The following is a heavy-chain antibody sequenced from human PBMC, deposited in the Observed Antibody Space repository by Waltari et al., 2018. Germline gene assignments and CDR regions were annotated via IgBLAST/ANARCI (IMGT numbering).Heavy chain of an antibody. CDR2: INAGNGNT. D-gene: IGHD6-13*01. Sequence: QVQLVQSGAEVKKPGASVKVSCKASGYTFTSYAMHWVRQAPGQRLEWMGWINAGNGNTKYSQKFQGRVTITRDTSASTAYMELSSLRSEDTAVYYCARDGVAAAGTPTDYYYGMDVWGQGTTVIVSS. CDR1: GYTFTSYA. J-gene: IGHJ6*02. V-gene: IGHV1-3*01. CDR3: ARDGVAAAGTPTDYYYGMDV.